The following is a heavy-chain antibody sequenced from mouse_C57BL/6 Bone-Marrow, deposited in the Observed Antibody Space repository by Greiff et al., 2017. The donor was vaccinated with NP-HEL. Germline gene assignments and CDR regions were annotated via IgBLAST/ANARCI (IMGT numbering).Heavy chain of an antibody. V-gene: IGHV3-6*01. CDR1: GYSITSGYY. J-gene: IGHJ3*01. CDR2: ISYDGSN. CDR3: ARGCGNCGFAY. D-gene: IGHD2-1*01. Sequence: DVKLQESGPGLVKPSQSLSLTCSVTGYSITSGYYWNWIRQFPGNKLEWMGYISYDGSNNYNPSLKNRISITRDTSKNQFFLKLNSVTTEDTATYYCARGCGNCGFAYWGQGTLVTVSA.